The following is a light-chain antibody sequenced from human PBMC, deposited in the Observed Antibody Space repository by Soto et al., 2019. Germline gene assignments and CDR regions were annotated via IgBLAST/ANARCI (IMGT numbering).Light chain of an antibody. J-gene: IGKJ4*01. V-gene: IGKV3-11*01. CDR3: QQRSNWPPVT. Sequence: EIVLTQSPAILSLSPGERATLSCRASQSVGYHLAWYQQKPGQAPRLLIYDASNRATGIPARFSGSGSGTDFTLAISSLEPEDFEVYYCQQRSNWPPVTFGGGTKVDIK. CDR2: DAS. CDR1: QSVGYH.